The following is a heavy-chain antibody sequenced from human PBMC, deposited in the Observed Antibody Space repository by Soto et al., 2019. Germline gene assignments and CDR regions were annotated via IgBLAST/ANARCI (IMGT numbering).Heavy chain of an antibody. J-gene: IGHJ2*01. Sequence: QVQLVQSGGEVKKPGASVKVSCQASGYTFSDYAISWVRQAPGQGLEWMGWISASTRNTDQAQNFQGRVIMTLDTSTNTAYMELRSLRSDDTAVYYCARCYCSVGSCYACWHFDLWGRGTLVTVSS. V-gene: IGHV1-18*01. CDR1: GYTFSDYA. D-gene: IGHD2-15*01. CDR2: ISASTRNT. CDR3: ARCYCSVGSCYACWHFDL.